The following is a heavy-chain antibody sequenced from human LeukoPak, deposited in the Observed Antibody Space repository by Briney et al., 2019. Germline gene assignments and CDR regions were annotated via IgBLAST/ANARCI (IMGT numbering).Heavy chain of an antibody. CDR3: ARGLRITIFGVVIPTGNWFDP. Sequence: SETLSLTCAVYAGSFSGYYWSWIRQPPGKGLEWIGEIHHSGSTNYNPSLKSRVTISVDTSKNQFSLKLSSVTAADAAVYYCARGLRITIFGVVIPTGNWFDPWGQGTLVTVSS. CDR2: IHHSGST. J-gene: IGHJ5*02. V-gene: IGHV4-34*01. CDR1: AGSFSGYY. D-gene: IGHD3-3*01.